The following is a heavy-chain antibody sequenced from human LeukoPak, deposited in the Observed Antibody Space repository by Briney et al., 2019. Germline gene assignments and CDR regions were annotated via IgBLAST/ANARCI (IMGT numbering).Heavy chain of an antibody. Sequence: ASVKVSCKASGYTFTSNYIHWVRQAPGQGLEWMGVINPSGGRTSYAQKFQDRVTMTRDMSTSTVYMELNSLRTEDTALYYCAKAYGSSGTGVDYWGQGTLVTVSS. V-gene: IGHV1-46*01. CDR3: AKAYGSSGTGVDY. D-gene: IGHD3-22*01. CDR1: GYTFTSNY. CDR2: INPSGGRT. J-gene: IGHJ4*02.